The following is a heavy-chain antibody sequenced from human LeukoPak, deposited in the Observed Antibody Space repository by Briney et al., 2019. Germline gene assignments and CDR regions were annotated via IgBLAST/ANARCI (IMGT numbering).Heavy chain of an antibody. D-gene: IGHD2-2*01. V-gene: IGHV4-59*01. J-gene: IGHJ4*02. CDR2: IYYSGTT. CDR1: GDSISNYY. CDR3: ARGRGYCTSSSCYYYFDY. Sequence: PSETLSLTCTVSGDSISNYYWSWIRQPPGKGLEWIAYIYYSGTTKYNPSLKSRVTISVDTSKNQLSLKLSSVTAADTAVYYCARGRGYCTSSSCYYYFDYWGQGTLVTVSS.